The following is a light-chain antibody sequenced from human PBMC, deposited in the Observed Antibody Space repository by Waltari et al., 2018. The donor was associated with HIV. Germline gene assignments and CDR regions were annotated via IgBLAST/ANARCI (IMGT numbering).Light chain of an antibody. J-gene: IGLJ3*02. CDR2: EVT. CDR3: FSYVGSSLWV. CDR1: SSDVGNYNL. Sequence: QSVLTQPASVSGSPGQSITIPCTGPSSDVGNYNLVSWYHQHPGKAPKLIIYEVTERPSGVSNRFSGFKSANTASLTSSGVQAEDEADYYCFSYVGSSLWVFGGGTKLTVL. V-gene: IGLV2-23*02.